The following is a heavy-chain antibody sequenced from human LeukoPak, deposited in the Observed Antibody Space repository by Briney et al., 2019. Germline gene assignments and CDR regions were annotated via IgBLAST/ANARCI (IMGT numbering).Heavy chain of an antibody. Sequence: ASVKVSCKASGYTFTSYDINWVRQATGQGLEWMGCMNPNSGNTGYAQKFQGRVTMTRNTSISTAYMELSSLRSEDTAVYYCARGTRGLRPHYYYYMDVWGKGTTVTVSS. CDR1: GYTFTSYD. V-gene: IGHV1-8*01. D-gene: IGHD5-12*01. CDR2: MNPNSGNT. CDR3: ARGTRGLRPHYYYYMDV. J-gene: IGHJ6*03.